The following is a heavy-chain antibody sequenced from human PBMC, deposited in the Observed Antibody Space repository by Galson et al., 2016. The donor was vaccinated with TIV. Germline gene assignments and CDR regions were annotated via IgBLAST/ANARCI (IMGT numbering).Heavy chain of an antibody. CDR3: ARGFDGYNSNDY. CDR2: ISGSSSDT. Sequence: SLRLSCAASGFTFGSYSMNWVRQAPGRGLEWVSFISGSSSDTYYVDSVKGRFTVSRDNAKNSLYLQMNSLRAEDTAVYYCARGFDGYNSNDYWGQGTLVIVSS. CDR1: GFTFGSYS. D-gene: IGHD5-24*01. J-gene: IGHJ4*02. V-gene: IGHV3-21*01.